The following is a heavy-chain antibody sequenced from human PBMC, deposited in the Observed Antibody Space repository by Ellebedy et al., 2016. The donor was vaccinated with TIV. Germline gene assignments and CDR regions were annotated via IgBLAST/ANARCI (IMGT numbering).Heavy chain of an antibody. J-gene: IGHJ4*02. D-gene: IGHD1-26*01. Sequence: GGSLRLXXAASGFTFNTYSMNWVRQSPGKGLEWVSSITSSSTYIYYADSVKGRFTISRDDAKNALFLQMNSLRAEDTAIYYCATDRRGSYFDFDSWGQGTLVTVSS. V-gene: IGHV3-21*01. CDR2: ITSSSTYI. CDR1: GFTFNTYS. CDR3: ATDRRGSYFDFDS.